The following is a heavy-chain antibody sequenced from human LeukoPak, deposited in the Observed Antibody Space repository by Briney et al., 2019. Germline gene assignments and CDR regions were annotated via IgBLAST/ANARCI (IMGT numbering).Heavy chain of an antibody. Sequence: PSETLSLTCAVYGGSFSGYYWSWIRQPPGKGLEWIGEINHSGSTNYNPSLKSRVTISVDTSKNQFSLKLSSVTAADTAVYYCQYGYHYYGMDVWGQGTTVTVSS. CDR3: QYGYHYYGMDV. CDR1: GGSFSGYY. D-gene: IGHD4-17*01. CDR2: INHSGST. V-gene: IGHV4-34*01. J-gene: IGHJ6*02.